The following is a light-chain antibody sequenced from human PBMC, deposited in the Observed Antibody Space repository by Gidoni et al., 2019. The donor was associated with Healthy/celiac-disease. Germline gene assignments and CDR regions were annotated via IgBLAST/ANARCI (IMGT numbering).Light chain of an antibody. V-gene: IGLV2-14*01. CDR3: SSYTSSSTDVV. Sequence: HSALPQPASVAWSPGRSVTITCTGTISDVGGYNYVSWYQQHPGKAPKLMIYDVSNRPSGVSNRFSGSKSGNTASLTISGLQAEDEADYYCSSYTSSSTDVVFGGGTKLTVL. CDR1: ISDVGGYNY. J-gene: IGLJ2*01. CDR2: DVS.